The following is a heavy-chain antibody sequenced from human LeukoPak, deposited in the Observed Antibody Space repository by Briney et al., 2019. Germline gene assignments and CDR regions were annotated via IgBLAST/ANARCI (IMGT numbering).Heavy chain of an antibody. Sequence: SETLSHTCTVSGGSISSSSYYWGWIRQPPGKGLEWIGSIYYSGSTYYNPSLKSRVTISVGTSKNQFSLKLSSVTAADTAVYYCARELDTAMVGPDYWGQGTLVTVSS. V-gene: IGHV4-39*01. CDR3: ARELDTAMVGPDY. D-gene: IGHD5-18*01. CDR1: GGSISSSSYY. J-gene: IGHJ4*02. CDR2: IYYSGST.